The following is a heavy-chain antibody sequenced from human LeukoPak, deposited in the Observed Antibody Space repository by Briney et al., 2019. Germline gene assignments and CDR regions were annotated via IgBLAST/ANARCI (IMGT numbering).Heavy chain of an antibody. D-gene: IGHD5-18*01. V-gene: IGHV4-59*08. CDR1: GGSFSNYY. CDR3: ARHPTALVSYGFDP. CDR2: IYYSGST. J-gene: IGHJ5*02. Sequence: PSETLSLTCTISGGSFSNYYWSWIRQPPGKGLEWIGYIYYSGSTNYNPSLKSRVTISVDTSKNQFSLNLSSVTAADTAVYYCARHPTALVSYGFDPWGQGTLVTVSS.